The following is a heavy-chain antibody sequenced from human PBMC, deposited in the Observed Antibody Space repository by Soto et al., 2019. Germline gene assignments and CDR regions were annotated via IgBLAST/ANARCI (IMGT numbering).Heavy chain of an antibody. Sequence: SETLSLTCAVSGGSISGSYYDWGWLRQSPGKGPEWIGYIYKSGSTNYNPSLKTRVTISVDTSKNQFSLKLRSVTAADTAVYYCAKAPRAWAIVVVSDAIDIWGQGTMVTVSS. CDR2: IYKSGST. V-gene: IGHV4-61*05. J-gene: IGHJ3*02. CDR3: AKAPRAWAIVVVSDAIDI. D-gene: IGHD3-22*01. CDR1: GGSISGSYYD.